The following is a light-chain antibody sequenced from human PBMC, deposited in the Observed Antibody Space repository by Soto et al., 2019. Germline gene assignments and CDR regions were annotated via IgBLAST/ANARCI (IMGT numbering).Light chain of an antibody. CDR2: GAS. Sequence: EIVMTQSPATLSVSPGERATLSCRASQSVSGNLAWYQQKPGQAPRLLIYGASTRATDIPARFNGSGSGTKCTLTISSLQSEDFAVYCCQQYNNWPPTFGQGTKVEIK. CDR3: QQYNNWPPT. V-gene: IGKV3D-15*01. CDR1: QSVSGN. J-gene: IGKJ1*01.